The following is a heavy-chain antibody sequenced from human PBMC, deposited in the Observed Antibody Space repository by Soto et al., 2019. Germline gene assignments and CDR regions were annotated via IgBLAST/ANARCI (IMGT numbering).Heavy chain of an antibody. V-gene: IGHV3-11*06. CDR2: ISSSSSYT. J-gene: IGHJ5*02. Sequence: PGGSLRLSCAASGFTFSDYYMSWIRQAPGEGLEWVSYISSSSSYTNYADSVKGRFTISRDNAKNSLYLQMNSLRAEDTAVYYCAREEDYYDGPMESWGQGTLVTVSS. CDR1: GFTFSDYY. D-gene: IGHD3-22*01. CDR3: AREEDYYDGPMES.